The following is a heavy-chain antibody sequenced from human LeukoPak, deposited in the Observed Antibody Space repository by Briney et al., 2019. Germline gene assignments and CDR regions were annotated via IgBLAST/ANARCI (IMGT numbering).Heavy chain of an antibody. CDR2: IWYDGSQK. CDR1: GFTFSSYG. J-gene: IGHJ4*02. Sequence: GGSLRLSCAASGFTFSSYGVHWVRQAPGKGLEWVAVIWYDGSQKYYADSVKGRFTISRDNSKNTLFLQMNSLRGEDTAVYYCXXXXSDSSGWSWDYYFDYWGQGTLVTVSS. D-gene: IGHD6-19*01. V-gene: IGHV3-30*02. CDR3: XXXXSDSSGWSWDYYFDY.